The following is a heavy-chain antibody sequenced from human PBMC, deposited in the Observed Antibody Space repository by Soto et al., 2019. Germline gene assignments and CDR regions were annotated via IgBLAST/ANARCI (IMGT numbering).Heavy chain of an antibody. CDR1: GYSFTSYW. Sequence: GGSLRLSCKGSGYSFTSYWIGWVRQMPGKGLEWMGIIYPGDSDTRYSPSFQGQVTISADKSISTAYLQWSSLKASDTAMYYCARHDSGRMVRGVPFDYWGQGTLVTVSS. CDR2: IYPGDSDT. CDR3: ARHDSGRMVRGVPFDY. V-gene: IGHV5-51*01. J-gene: IGHJ4*02. D-gene: IGHD3-10*01.